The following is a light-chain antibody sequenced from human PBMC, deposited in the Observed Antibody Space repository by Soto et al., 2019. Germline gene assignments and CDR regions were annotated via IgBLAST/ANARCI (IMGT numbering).Light chain of an antibody. J-gene: IGKJ1*01. CDR2: AAS. V-gene: IGKV1-39*01. CDR3: QQYYSDPRT. CDR1: HSIISY. Sequence: DVQMTQSPSSLSESVGDRVTITCRASHSIISYSNWYQQKPGKAPKLLIYAASTLQGGVPARFSGSGSGTDFTLTISCLQSEDFATYYCQQYYSDPRTFGQGTKVDIK.